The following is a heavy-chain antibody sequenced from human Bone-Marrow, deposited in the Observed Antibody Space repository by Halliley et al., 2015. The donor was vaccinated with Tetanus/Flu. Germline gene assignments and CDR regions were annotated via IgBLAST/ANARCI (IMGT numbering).Heavy chain of an antibody. D-gene: IGHD6-19*01. J-gene: IGHJ6*02. CDR3: VVYSSAWYGGESYFGMDV. Sequence: SLRLSCAASGFTFSDYYMSWIRQAPGKGLEWVSYISSSFDTYYADSVRGRFTISRDNTKDSLYLQMDSLRAEDTAVYYCVVYSSAWYGGESYFGMDVWGQGTPVTVSS. CDR2: ISSSFDT. CDR1: GFTFSDYY. V-gene: IGHV3-11*01.